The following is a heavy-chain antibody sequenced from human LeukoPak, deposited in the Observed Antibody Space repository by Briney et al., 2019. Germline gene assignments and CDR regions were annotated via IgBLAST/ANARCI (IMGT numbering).Heavy chain of an antibody. V-gene: IGHV1-69*05. Sequence: ASVKVSCKASGGTFSSYAISWVRQAPGQGLEWMGGIIPIFGTANYAQKFQGRVTITTDESTSIAYMELSSLRSEDTAVYYCARVVIIWGYYYYMDVWGKGTTVTVSS. CDR1: GGTFSSYA. CDR3: ARVVIIWGYYYYMDV. J-gene: IGHJ6*03. CDR2: IIPIFGTA. D-gene: IGHD3-3*01.